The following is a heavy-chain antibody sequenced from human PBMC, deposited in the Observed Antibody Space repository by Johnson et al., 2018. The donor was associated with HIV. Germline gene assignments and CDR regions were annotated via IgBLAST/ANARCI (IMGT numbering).Heavy chain of an antibody. V-gene: IGHV3-9*01. D-gene: IGHD5-18*01. Sequence: VQLVESGGGLVQPGRSLRLSCAASGFTFDDYAMHWVRQAPGKGLEWVSGISWNSGSIGYADSVKGRFTISRDNAKNSLYLQMNSLRAEDTAVYYCARGEYTYGVHDVFDIWGQGTMATVSS. J-gene: IGHJ3*02. CDR1: GFTFDDYA. CDR2: ISWNSGSI. CDR3: ARGEYTYGVHDVFDI.